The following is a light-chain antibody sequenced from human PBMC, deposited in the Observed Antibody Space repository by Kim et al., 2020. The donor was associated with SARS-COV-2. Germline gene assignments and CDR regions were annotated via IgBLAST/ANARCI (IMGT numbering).Light chain of an antibody. Sequence: EIVMTQSPATLSVSPGERVTLSCRASQSVSSNLAWYQQTPGQAPRLLIYGASTRATGIPARFSGSGSGTDFTLTISSLQSEDFALYYCQQYSNWPPVVTFGGGTKVVIK. CDR3: QQYSNWPPVVT. J-gene: IGKJ4*01. CDR2: GAS. V-gene: IGKV3D-15*01. CDR1: QSVSSN.